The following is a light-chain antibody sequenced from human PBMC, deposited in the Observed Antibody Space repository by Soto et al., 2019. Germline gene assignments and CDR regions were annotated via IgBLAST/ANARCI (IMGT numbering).Light chain of an antibody. CDR1: QSVSSSS. Sequence: EIVLTQSPGTLSLSPGERATLSCRASQSVSSSSLAWYQQKPGQAPRLLIYGASSRATGIPDRFSGSGSGTDFTLTISRLEPEDFAVYYCRQYGSSAWTFGQGTKVDIK. CDR2: GAS. CDR3: RQYGSSAWT. V-gene: IGKV3-20*01. J-gene: IGKJ1*01.